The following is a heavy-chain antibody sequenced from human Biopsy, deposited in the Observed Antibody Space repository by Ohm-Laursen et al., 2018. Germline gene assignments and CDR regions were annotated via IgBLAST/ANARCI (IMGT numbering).Heavy chain of an antibody. V-gene: IGHV4-59*01. Sequence: SETLSLTCTVSGDSISSYYWSWIRQPPGKGLEWIGYIYYSGSTNYSPSLKSRVTISVDTSRNQFSLKLSSVTAADTAVYYCAGRPWPNAFDIWGQGTMVTVSS. CDR1: GDSISSYY. CDR2: IYYSGST. J-gene: IGHJ3*02. D-gene: IGHD5-12*01. CDR3: AGRPWPNAFDI.